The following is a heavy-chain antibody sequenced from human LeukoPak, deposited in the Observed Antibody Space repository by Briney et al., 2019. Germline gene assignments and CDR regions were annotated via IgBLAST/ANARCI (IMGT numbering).Heavy chain of an antibody. V-gene: IGHV1-69*13. CDR3: ARSGVPAAMRGSAFDI. J-gene: IGHJ3*02. D-gene: IGHD2-2*01. CDR2: IIPIFGTA. Sequence: ASVKVSCKASGGTFSSYAISWVRQAPGQGLEWMGGIIPIFGTANYAQKFQGRVTITAVESTSTAYMELSSLRSEDTAVYYCARSGVPAAMRGSAFDIWGQGTMVTVSS. CDR1: GGTFSSYA.